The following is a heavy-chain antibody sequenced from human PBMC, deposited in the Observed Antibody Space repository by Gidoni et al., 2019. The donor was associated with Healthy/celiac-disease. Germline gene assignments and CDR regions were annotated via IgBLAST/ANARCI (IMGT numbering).Heavy chain of an antibody. V-gene: IGHV4-34*01. CDR1: VGSFSGYY. D-gene: IGHD1-26*01. CDR2: INHSGST. CDR3: ARGWVGDTPGY. Sequence: QVQLQQWGAGLFKPSETLSITCAVYVGSFSGYYWSWIRQPPGKGLEWIGEINHSGSTNYNTSLKSRVTISVDTSKNQLSLKLSSVTAADTAVYYCARGWVGDTPGYWGQGTLVTVSS. J-gene: IGHJ4*02.